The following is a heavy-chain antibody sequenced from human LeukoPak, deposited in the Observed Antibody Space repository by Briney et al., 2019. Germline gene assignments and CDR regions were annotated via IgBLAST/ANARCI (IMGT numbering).Heavy chain of an antibody. D-gene: IGHD1-1*01. CDR3: ARAALPIPGPQFDY. V-gene: IGHV4-30-2*01. J-gene: IGHJ4*02. CDR2: IYHSGST. Sequence: SETLSLTCTVSGGSISSGGYYWSWIRQPPGKGLEWIGYIYHSGSTYYNPSLKSRVTISVDRSKNQFSLKLSSVTAADTAVYYCARAALPIPGPQFDYWGQGTLVTVSS. CDR1: GGSISSGGYY.